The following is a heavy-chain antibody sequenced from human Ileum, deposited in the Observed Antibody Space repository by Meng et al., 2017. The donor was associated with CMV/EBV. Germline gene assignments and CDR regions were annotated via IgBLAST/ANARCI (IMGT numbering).Heavy chain of an antibody. CDR1: GCTFSAYW. Sequence: EVRLVRSGGGLFRPGGSLRLACASSGCTFSAYWMHWVRQGPGEGLVWVSRMNSDWSTTDYADSVKGRFTISRDNAKNTLYLQMNSLRVDDTAVYYCATAGQYRLDNWGHGTLVTVSS. J-gene: IGHJ4*01. CDR2: MNSDWSTT. V-gene: IGHV3-74*01. D-gene: IGHD2-2*01. CDR3: ATAGQYRLDN.